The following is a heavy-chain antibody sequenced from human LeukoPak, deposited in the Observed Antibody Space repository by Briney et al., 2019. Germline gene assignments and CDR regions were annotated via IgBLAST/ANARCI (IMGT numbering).Heavy chain of an antibody. V-gene: IGHV3-23*01. CDR3: AKDLSYDTPGY. Sequence: GSLRLSCAASGFTFSDYYMSWIRQAPGKGLEWVSAISGSGGSTYYADSVKGRFTISRDNSKNTLYLQMNSLRAEDTAVYYCAKDLSYDTPGYWGQGTLVTVSS. J-gene: IGHJ4*02. D-gene: IGHD3-9*01. CDR2: ISGSGGST. CDR1: GFTFSDYY.